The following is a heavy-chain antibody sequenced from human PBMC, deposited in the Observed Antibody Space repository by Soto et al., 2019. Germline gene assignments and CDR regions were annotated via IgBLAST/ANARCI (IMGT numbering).Heavy chain of an antibody. J-gene: IGHJ3*02. CDR3: AKDIGRERGSGWEDAFDI. Sequence: EVQLLESGGGLVQPGGSLRLSCAASGFTFSSYAMSWVRQAPGKGLEWVSAISGSGGSTYYADSVKGRFTISRDNSKNTLYLQMNSLRAEDTAVYYCAKDIGRERGSGWEDAFDILGQGTMVTVSS. CDR2: ISGSGGST. D-gene: IGHD6-19*01. V-gene: IGHV3-23*01. CDR1: GFTFSSYA.